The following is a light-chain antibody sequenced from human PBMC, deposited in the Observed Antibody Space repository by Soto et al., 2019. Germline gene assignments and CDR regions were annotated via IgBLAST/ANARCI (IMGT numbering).Light chain of an antibody. CDR1: SSNIGNNA. J-gene: IGLJ1*01. V-gene: IGLV1-36*01. Sequence: QSVLTQPPSVSEAPRQRVTISCSGSSSNIGNNAVNWYQQLPGKAPKLLIYYDDMLPSGVSDRFSGSKSGTSASLAISGLQSEDEADYYCAAWYDILNGYVFGTGTKVTVL. CDR3: AAWYDILNGYV. CDR2: YDD.